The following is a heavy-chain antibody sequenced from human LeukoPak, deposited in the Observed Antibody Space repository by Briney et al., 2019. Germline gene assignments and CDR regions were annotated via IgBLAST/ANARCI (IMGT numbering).Heavy chain of an antibody. CDR3: ARGAIGAFGYFDP. Sequence: ASVKVSCKASGYTFTSSGISWVRQAPGQGLEWMGWISGYNGNTDSAQKLQGRVTTTTDTSTSTAYMELRSLRSDDTAVYYCARGAIGAFGYFDPWAVAPWSLSPQ. V-gene: IGHV1-18*01. CDR2: ISGYNGNT. CDR1: GYTFTSSG. J-gene: IGHJ2*01. D-gene: IGHD3-16*01.